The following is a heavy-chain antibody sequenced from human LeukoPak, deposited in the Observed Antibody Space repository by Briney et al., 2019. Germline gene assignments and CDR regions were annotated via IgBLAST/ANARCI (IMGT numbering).Heavy chain of an antibody. Sequence: GGSLRLSCAASGITLSNYGMSWVRQAPGKGLEWVSAISGSGGSTYYADSVKGRFTISRDNSKNTLYLQMNSLRAEDTAVYYCAKGQLWSTYYFDYWGQGTLVTVSS. CDR3: AKGQLWSTYYFDY. CDR2: ISGSGGST. CDR1: GITLSNYG. J-gene: IGHJ4*02. D-gene: IGHD5-18*01. V-gene: IGHV3-23*01.